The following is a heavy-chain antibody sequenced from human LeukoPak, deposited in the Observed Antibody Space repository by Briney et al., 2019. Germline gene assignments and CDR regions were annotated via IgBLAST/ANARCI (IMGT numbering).Heavy chain of an antibody. CDR2: FDPEDGET. V-gene: IGHV1-24*01. J-gene: IGHJ6*02. CDR3: ATGYCSGGSCYATYYYGMDV. CDR1: GYTLTELS. Sequence: GASVKVSCKVSGYTLTELSTHWVRQAPGKGLEWMGGFDPEDGETIYAQKFQGRVTMTEDTSTDTAYMELSSLRSEDTAVYYCATGYCSGGSCYATYYYGMDVWGQGTTVTVSS. D-gene: IGHD2-15*01.